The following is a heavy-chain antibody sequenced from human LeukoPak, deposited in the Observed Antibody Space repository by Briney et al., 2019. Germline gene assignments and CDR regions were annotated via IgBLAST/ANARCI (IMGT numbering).Heavy chain of an antibody. V-gene: IGHV1-69*13. D-gene: IGHD1-26*01. CDR1: GGTFSSYA. J-gene: IGHJ3*02. CDR2: IIPIFGTA. CDR3: ARDGELLEYDAFDI. Sequence: SVKVSCKASGGTFSSYAISWVRQAPGQGLEWMGGIIPIFGTANYAQKFQGRVTITADESTSTAYMELSSLRSEDTAVYYCARDGELLEYDAFDIWGQGTMVTVSS.